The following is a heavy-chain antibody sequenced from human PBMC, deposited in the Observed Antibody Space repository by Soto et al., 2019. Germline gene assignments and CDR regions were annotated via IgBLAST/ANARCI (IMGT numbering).Heavy chain of an antibody. J-gene: IGHJ4*02. CDR1: GGSIYSVGYY. CDR2: IYYSGST. Sequence: SETLSLTCPVSGGSIYSVGYYWTWSRQGPAKGLEGMGCIYYSGSTYYNPSLRSRVTMSIDTSKDQFSLKLNSVTAADTALYFCARQRTSVVTQAYFDVWGPGFLVTSP. D-gene: IGHD2-21*02. V-gene: IGHV4-39*01. CDR3: ARQRTSVVTQAYFDV.